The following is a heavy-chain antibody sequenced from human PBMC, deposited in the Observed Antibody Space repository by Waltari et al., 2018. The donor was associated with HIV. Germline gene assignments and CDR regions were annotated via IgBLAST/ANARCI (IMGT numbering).Heavy chain of an antibody. V-gene: IGHV4-59*12. CDR3: ARTMVYSTPGGWYFDL. Sequence: QVQLLESGPGLVKPSETLSLTCTVSGGSISNYYWSWIRQPPGKGLEWIGYVYYSGSSSYNPSLKSRVTISVDTSKSRFSLKLISMTAADTAMYYCARTMVYSTPGGWYFDLWGRGTLVTVSS. CDR2: VYYSGSS. CDR1: GGSISNYY. J-gene: IGHJ2*01. D-gene: IGHD2-8*01.